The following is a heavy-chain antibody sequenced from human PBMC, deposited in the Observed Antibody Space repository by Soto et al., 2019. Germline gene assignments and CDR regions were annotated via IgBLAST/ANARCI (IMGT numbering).Heavy chain of an antibody. Sequence: WASVKVSCKVSGYTLTELSMHWVRQAPGKGLEWMGGFDPEDGETIYAQKFQGRVTMTEDTSTDTAYMELSSLRSEDTAVYYCATNLNSYSGYAPTLDYWGQGTLVTVSS. CDR3: ATNLNSYSGYAPTLDY. D-gene: IGHD5-12*01. CDR1: GYTLTELS. J-gene: IGHJ4*02. V-gene: IGHV1-24*01. CDR2: FDPEDGET.